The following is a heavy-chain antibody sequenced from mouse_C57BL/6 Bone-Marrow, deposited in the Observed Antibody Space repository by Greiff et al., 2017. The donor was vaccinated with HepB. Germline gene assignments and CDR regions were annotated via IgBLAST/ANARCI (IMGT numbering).Heavy chain of an antibody. J-gene: IGHJ3*01. Sequence: AQLQQSGPELVKPGASVKIPCKASGYTFTDYNMDRVKQSHGKSLEWIGDINPNNGGTIYNQKFKGKATLTVDKSSSTAYMEPRSLTSEDTGVYHCARTTVEEEWFAYWGQGTLVTVSA. D-gene: IGHD1-1*01. CDR1: GYTFTDYN. CDR3: ARTTVEEEWFAY. V-gene: IGHV1-18*01. CDR2: INPNNGGT.